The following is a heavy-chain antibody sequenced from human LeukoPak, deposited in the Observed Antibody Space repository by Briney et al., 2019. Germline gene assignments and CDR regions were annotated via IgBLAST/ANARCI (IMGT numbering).Heavy chain of an antibody. Sequence: GGSLRLSCAASGFTFSSYAMHWVRQAPGKGLEWVAVISYDGSNKYYAGSVKGRLTISRDNSKNTLYLQMNSLRAEDTAVYYCARDLPHYYGSGSYSNYYYYGMDVWGKGTTVTVSS. CDR2: ISYDGSNK. J-gene: IGHJ6*04. V-gene: IGHV3-30*04. CDR3: ARDLPHYYGSGSYSNYYYYGMDV. D-gene: IGHD3-10*01. CDR1: GFTFSSYA.